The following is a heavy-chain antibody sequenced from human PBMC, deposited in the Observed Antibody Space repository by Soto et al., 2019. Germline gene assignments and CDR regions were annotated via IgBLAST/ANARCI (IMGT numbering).Heavy chain of an antibody. D-gene: IGHD3-16*02. CDR2: INHSGST. V-gene: IGHV4-34*01. J-gene: IGHJ4*02. CDR1: GGSFSGYY. CDR3: AREPYDYIWGSYRPYYFDY. Sequence: QVQLQQWGAGLLKPSETLSLTCAVYGGSFSGYYWSWIRQPPGKGLEWIGEINHSGSTNYNPSLKSRVTISVDTSKNQFSLKRSSVTAADTAVYYCAREPYDYIWGSYRPYYFDYWGQGTLVTVSS.